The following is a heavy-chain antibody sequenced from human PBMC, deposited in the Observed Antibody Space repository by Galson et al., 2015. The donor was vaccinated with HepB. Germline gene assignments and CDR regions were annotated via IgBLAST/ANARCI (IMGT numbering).Heavy chain of an antibody. Sequence: SVKVSCKASGSTFTSYDINWVRQATGQGLEWMGWMNPNSGNTGYAQKFQGRVTMTRNTSISTAYMELSSLRSEDTAVYYCARSPTKRSSSLFLYWGQGTLVTVSS. CDR1: GSTFTSYD. CDR3: ARSPTKRSSSLFLY. J-gene: IGHJ4*02. D-gene: IGHD6-6*01. CDR2: MNPNSGNT. V-gene: IGHV1-8*01.